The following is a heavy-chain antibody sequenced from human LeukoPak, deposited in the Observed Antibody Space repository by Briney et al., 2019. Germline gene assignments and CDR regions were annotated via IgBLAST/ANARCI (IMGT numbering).Heavy chain of an antibody. Sequence: ASVKVSCKASGYTFTGYYMHWMRQAPGQGLEWMGWINPNSGGTNYAQKFQGRVTMTRDTSISTAYMELSRLRSDDTAVYYCARAHYYDSSGYWDYWGQGTLVTVSS. D-gene: IGHD3-22*01. J-gene: IGHJ4*02. CDR2: INPNSGGT. CDR3: ARAHYYDSSGYWDY. V-gene: IGHV1-2*02. CDR1: GYTFTGYY.